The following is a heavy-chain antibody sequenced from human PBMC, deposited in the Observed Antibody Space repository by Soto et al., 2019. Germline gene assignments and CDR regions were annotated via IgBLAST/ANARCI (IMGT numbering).Heavy chain of an antibody. D-gene: IGHD2-21*01. J-gene: IGHJ6*02. CDR1: GFNFGTFW. Sequence: KLVESGGGLVQPGGSLRLSCAASGFNFGTFWMSWVRQAPGKGLEWVARIKEDGSEAYYVDSVKGRFTISRDNAKNSLYLQLNSLGVEDTAIYYCAREWQSSFCSPTTCYFYGMDVWGQGTTVTVSS. CDR3: AREWQSSFCSPTTCYFYGMDV. CDR2: IKEDGSEA. V-gene: IGHV3-7*01.